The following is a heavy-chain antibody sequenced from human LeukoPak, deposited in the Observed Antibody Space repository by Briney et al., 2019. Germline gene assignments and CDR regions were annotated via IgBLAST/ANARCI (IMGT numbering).Heavy chain of an antibody. J-gene: IGHJ4*02. D-gene: IGHD3-22*01. CDR2: IKEDGSVK. Sequence: GGSLRLSCAASGFTFSRYWMSWVRQAPGKGLEWVANIKEDGSVKYYVESVKGRFTISRDNAKNSLYLQMNSLRAEDTAVYYCARYYDEKIDYWGQGTLVTVSS. CDR1: GFTFSRYW. V-gene: IGHV3-7*02. CDR3: ARYYDEKIDY.